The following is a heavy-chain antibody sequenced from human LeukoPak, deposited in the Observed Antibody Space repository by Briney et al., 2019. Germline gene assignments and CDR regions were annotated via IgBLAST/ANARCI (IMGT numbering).Heavy chain of an antibody. D-gene: IGHD3-10*02. CDR2: ISWNSGRI. Sequence: PRLSSAASGFTFDDYAMHWVRQAPGKGLEWVSGISWNSGRIGYADSVKGRFTISRDPANNSLYLQMNRLRAEDPAVYYCAELGITMIGGVWGKGTTVTISS. CDR3: AELGITMIGGV. CDR1: GFTFDDYA. V-gene: IGHV3-9*01. J-gene: IGHJ6*04.